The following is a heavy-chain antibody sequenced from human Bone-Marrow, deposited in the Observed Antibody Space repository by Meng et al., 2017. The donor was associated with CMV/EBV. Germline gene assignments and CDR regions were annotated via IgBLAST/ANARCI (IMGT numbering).Heavy chain of an antibody. CDR2: IKQDGSEK. V-gene: IGHV3-7*01. J-gene: IGHJ4*02. CDR1: GFTFSSYW. D-gene: IGHD3-10*01. CDR3: ARDTTELWFGELSY. Sequence: GESLKISCAASGFTFSSYWMSWVRQAPGKGLEWVANIKQDGSEKYYVDSVKGRFTISRDNAKNSLYLQMNSLRAEDTAVYYCARDTTELWFGELSYWGQGTLVTVSS.